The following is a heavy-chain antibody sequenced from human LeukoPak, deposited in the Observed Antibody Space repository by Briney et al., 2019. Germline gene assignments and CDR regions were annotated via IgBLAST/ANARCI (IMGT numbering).Heavy chain of an antibody. J-gene: IGHJ4*02. CDR1: GFTFSNAW. CDR2: IKSKTDGGTT. Sequence: KPGGSLRLSCAASGFTFSNAWMSWVRQAPGKGLEWVARIKSKTDGGTTDYAAPVKGRFTISRDDSKNTLYLQMNSLKTEDTAVYYCTTDPRITMIVVVSNWSQGTLVTVSS. CDR3: TTDPRITMIVVVSN. D-gene: IGHD3-22*01. V-gene: IGHV3-15*01.